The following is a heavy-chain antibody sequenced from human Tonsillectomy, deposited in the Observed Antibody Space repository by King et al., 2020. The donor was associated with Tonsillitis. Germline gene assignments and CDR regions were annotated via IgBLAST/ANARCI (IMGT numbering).Heavy chain of an antibody. V-gene: IGHV4-39*01. Sequence: QLQESGPGLVKPSETLSLTCTVSCGSISSSAYYWAWLRQPPGRGPEGIERNYFSGNTYYSPSLKIRVTISVETTKNQLPLRLNSVTAADTAVYYCANTLYYSDSSGFPYYFDNWGQGTLVTVSS. CDR2: NYFSGNT. D-gene: IGHD3-22*01. CDR3: ANTLYYSDSSGFPYYFDN. CDR1: CGSISSSAYY. J-gene: IGHJ4*02.